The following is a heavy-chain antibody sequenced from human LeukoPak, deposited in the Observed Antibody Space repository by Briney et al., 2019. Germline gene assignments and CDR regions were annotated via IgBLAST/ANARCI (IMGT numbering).Heavy chain of an antibody. V-gene: IGHV3-23*01. D-gene: IGHD3-10*01. CDR2: ISGSGGST. CDR3: AKTSWFGELLDY. J-gene: IGHJ4*02. Sequence: GGSLRLSCAASGFTFSSYAMSWVRQAPGRGLEWVSAISGSGGSTYYADSVKGRFTISRDNSKNTLYLQMNSLRAEDTAVYYCAKTSWFGELLDYWGQGTLVTVSS. CDR1: GFTFSSYA.